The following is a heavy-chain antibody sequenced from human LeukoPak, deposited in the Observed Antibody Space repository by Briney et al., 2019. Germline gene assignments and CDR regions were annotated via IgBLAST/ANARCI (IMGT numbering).Heavy chain of an antibody. CDR2: INHSGST. V-gene: IGHV4-34*01. CDR1: GGSFSGYY. Sequence: SETLSLTCAVYGGSFSGYYWSWIRQPPGKGLEWIGEINHSGSTNYNPSLKSRVTISVDTSKNQFSLKLSSVTAADTAVYYCARMNQCSSTSCYRYYGMDVWGQGTTVTVSS. J-gene: IGHJ6*02. D-gene: IGHD2-2*01. CDR3: ARMNQCSSTSCYRYYGMDV.